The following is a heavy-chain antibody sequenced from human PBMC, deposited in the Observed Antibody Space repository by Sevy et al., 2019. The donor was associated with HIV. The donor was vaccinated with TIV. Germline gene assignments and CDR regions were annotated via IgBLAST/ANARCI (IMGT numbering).Heavy chain of an antibody. CDR1: GGTFSSSA. Sequence: ASVKVSCKASGGTFSSSAISWVRQAPGQGLEWMGRIIPANGAAHSAQKFQGRLTITADESTTTAYMELSSLRSDDTAVYYCARGPYLVGPTFYFDYWGQGTLVTVSS. V-gene: IGHV1-69*11. CDR3: ARGPYLVGPTFYFDY. CDR2: IIPANGAA. J-gene: IGHJ4*02. D-gene: IGHD1-26*01.